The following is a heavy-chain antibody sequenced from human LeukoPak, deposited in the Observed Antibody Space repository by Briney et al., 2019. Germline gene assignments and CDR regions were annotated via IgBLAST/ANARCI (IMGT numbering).Heavy chain of an antibody. Sequence: GKSLRLSCAASGFTFTDYAVTWVRQAPGKGLEWVSGINTNGDRTSYADSVKGRFTLSRDNSKNTLYLQMNSLRAEDTALYYCVRGGSNYGIIIYSRYFAYWGQGTLVTVSS. CDR1: GFTFTDYA. CDR2: INTNGDRT. J-gene: IGHJ4*02. V-gene: IGHV3-23*01. CDR3: VRGGSNYGIIIYSRYFAY. D-gene: IGHD3-16*01.